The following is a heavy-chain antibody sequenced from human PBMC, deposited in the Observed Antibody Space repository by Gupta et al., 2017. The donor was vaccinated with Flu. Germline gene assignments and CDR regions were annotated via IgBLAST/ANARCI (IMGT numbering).Heavy chain of an antibody. D-gene: IGHD3-10*01. CDR1: GFTLSRYW. J-gene: IGHJ4*02. V-gene: IGHV3-74*01. Sequence: GFTLSRYWRHWVRQAPGKGLVWVARINSDGETDADSGKGRFTIARDNAKNTVYLLMNSMRAEETAVYYCERWEFVTGGKDWGQGNLVTVSS. CDR2: INSDGE. CDR3: ERWEFVTGGKD.